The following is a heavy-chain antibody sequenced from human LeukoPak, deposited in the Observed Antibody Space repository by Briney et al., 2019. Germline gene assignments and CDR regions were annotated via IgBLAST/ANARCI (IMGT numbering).Heavy chain of an antibody. CDR3: ARDLSSRAPYYFDY. J-gene: IGHJ4*02. CDR2: MNSDSSTI. D-gene: IGHD6-13*01. Sequence: GGSLRLSCAASGFTFSSYGMNWVRRAPGKGLEWISYMNSDSSTIYHADSVRGRFTISRDNAKNSLFLQMNSLRDEDTAVYYCARDLSSRAPYYFDYWGQGTLVTVSS. CDR1: GFTFSSYG. V-gene: IGHV3-48*02.